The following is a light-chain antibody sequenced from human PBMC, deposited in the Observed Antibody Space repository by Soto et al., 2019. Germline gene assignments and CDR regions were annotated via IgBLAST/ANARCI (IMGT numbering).Light chain of an antibody. CDR3: QQYNSWYT. J-gene: IGKJ2*01. Sequence: DIQMTQSSSTLSASVGDRVTITCRASQSISSWLAWYQQKPGKAPKLLIYDASSLESGVPSRFSGSGSGTEFTLTISSLQPDDFATYYCQQYNSWYTFGQGTKLEIK. CDR1: QSISSW. V-gene: IGKV1-5*01. CDR2: DAS.